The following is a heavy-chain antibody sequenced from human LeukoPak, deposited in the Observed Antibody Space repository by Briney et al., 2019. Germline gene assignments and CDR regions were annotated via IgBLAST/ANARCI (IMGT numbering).Heavy chain of an antibody. CDR3: ARDLYQRRRRDGYNGFDY. CDR1: GYTFTNYF. V-gene: IGHV1-46*01. J-gene: IGHJ4*02. Sequence: ASVKVSCKASGYTFTNYFMDWGRQAPGQGPEWMGLINPSDGGTEYAQKFQDRVTLTRDTSTTTVYMELSSLRSDDTAVYYCARDLYQRRRRDGYNGFDYWGQGTPITVSS. D-gene: IGHD5-24*01. CDR2: INPSDGGT.